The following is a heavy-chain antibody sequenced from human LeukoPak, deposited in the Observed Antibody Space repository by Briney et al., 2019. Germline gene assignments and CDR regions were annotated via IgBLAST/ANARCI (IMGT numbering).Heavy chain of an antibody. D-gene: IGHD2-21*02. CDR1: GGTFSSYA. V-gene: IGHV1-69*05. J-gene: IGHJ4*02. Sequence: SVKVSCKASGGTFSSYAISWVRQAPGQGLEWMGGIIPIFGTANYAQKFQGRVTITTGESTSTAYMELSSLRSEDTAVYYCARAAYCGGDCSPPFDYWGQGTLVTVSS. CDR3: ARAAYCGGDCSPPFDY. CDR2: IIPIFGTA.